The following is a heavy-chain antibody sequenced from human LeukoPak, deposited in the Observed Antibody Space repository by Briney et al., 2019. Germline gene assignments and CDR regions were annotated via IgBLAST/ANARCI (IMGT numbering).Heavy chain of an antibody. D-gene: IGHD5-24*01. CDR1: GFTVSSNY. CDR3: ARGWLHSHFDY. V-gene: IGHV3-53*01. Sequence: GGSLRLSCAASGFTVSSNYMSWVRQAPGKGLEWVSVIYSGGSTYYADSVKGRFTISRDNSKSMLYLQMNSLRAEDTAVYYCARGWLHSHFDYWGQGTLVTVSS. CDR2: IYSGGST. J-gene: IGHJ4*02.